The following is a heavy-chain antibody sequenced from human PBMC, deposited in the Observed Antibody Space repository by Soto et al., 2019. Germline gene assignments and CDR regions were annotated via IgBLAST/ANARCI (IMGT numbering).Heavy chain of an antibody. CDR3: ARDFMASLDY. Sequence: VAGVTVSRKASGYTFTGYYMHWVRQAPGQGLEWMGWINPNSGGTNYAQKFQGWVTMTRDTSISTAYMELSRLRSDDTAVYYCARDFMASLDYWGQGTLVTVSS. CDR1: GYTFTGYY. D-gene: IGHD3-10*01. V-gene: IGHV1-2*04. J-gene: IGHJ4*02. CDR2: INPNSGGT.